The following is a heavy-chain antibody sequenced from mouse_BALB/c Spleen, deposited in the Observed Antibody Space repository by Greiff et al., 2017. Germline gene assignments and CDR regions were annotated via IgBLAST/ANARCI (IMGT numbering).Heavy chain of an antibody. CDR2: ISSGSSTI. V-gene: IGHV5-17*02. CDR1: GFTFSSFG. CDR3: ARGVLRRSYAMDY. D-gene: IGHD1-1*01. Sequence: EVQGVESGGGLVQPGGSRKLSCAASGFTFSSFGMPWVRQAPEKGLEWVAYISSGSSTIYYADTVKGRFTISRDNPKNTLFLQMTSLRSEDTAMYYCARGVLRRSYAMDYWGQGTSVTVSS. J-gene: IGHJ4*01.